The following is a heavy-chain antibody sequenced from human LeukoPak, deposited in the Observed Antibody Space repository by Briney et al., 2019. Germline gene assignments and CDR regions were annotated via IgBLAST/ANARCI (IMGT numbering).Heavy chain of an antibody. J-gene: IGHJ6*02. Sequence: SETLSLTCTVSGGSISSGGYFWSWIRQHPGKGLECIGYIYYSGRTYYNPSPKSRVTILVDTSKNQFSLRLTSMTAADTAVYHCARASYCSGGSCYSGGMDVWGQGTTVTVSS. V-gene: IGHV4-31*03. CDR3: ARASYCSGGSCYSGGMDV. CDR2: IYYSGRT. CDR1: GGSISSGGYF. D-gene: IGHD2-15*01.